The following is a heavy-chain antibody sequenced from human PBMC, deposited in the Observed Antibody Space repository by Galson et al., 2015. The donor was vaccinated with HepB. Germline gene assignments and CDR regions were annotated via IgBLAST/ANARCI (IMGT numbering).Heavy chain of an antibody. D-gene: IGHD6-19*01. J-gene: IGHJ4*02. CDR3: ARRGSAWYLDY. CDR2: VTTNGGIT. V-gene: IGHV3-23*01. CDR1: AFTFSNYD. Sequence: LRLSCAASAFTFSNYDMSWVRQAPGKGLEWVSSVTTNGGITYYADSVKGRFTISRDNSKNTLYLQMNGLRAEDTAVYYCARRGSAWYLDYWGQGTQVTVSS.